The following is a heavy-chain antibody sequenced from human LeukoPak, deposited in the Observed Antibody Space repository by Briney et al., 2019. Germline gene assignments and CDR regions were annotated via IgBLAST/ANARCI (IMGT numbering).Heavy chain of an antibody. D-gene: IGHD5-12*01. CDR2: FDPEDGET. V-gene: IGHV1-24*01. CDR3: ATTNSGYDCNFDY. J-gene: IGHJ4*02. CDR1: GYTFTELS. Sequence: GASVKVSCKGSGYTFTELSMHWVRQAPGKGLEWMGGFDPEDGETIYAQKFQGRVTMTEDTSTDTAYMELSSLRYEDTAVYYCATTNSGYDCNFDYWGQGTLVTVSS.